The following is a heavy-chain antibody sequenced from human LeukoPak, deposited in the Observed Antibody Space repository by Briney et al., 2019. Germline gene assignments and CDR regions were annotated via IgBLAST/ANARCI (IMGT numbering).Heavy chain of an antibody. J-gene: IGHJ4*02. D-gene: IGHD5-24*01. CDR3: ARDVPVEMTVSGYFDF. Sequence: SVKVSCKASGDTFSSYAISWVRQAPGQGLEWMGGIIPIFGSPNYAQRFQGRVTITADKSTSTAYMELSSLAYEDTAVYYCARDVPVEMTVSGYFDFWGQGTLVAVSS. CDR2: IIPIFGSP. CDR1: GDTFSSYA. V-gene: IGHV1-69*06.